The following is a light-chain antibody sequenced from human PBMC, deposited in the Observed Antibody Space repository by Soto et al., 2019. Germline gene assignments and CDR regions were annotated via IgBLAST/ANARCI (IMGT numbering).Light chain of an antibody. J-gene: IGKJ1*01. V-gene: IGKV1-5*01. Sequence: DIQMTQSPSTLSASAGDRVTITCRASEKIYKWLAWYEQKPGKAPKLLISDASSLESGGPSRVSGSGSGTEFTLTISSLQPDDFATYYCQQCNSYPWTFGQGTKVDI. CDR2: DAS. CDR1: EKIYKW. CDR3: QQCNSYPWT.